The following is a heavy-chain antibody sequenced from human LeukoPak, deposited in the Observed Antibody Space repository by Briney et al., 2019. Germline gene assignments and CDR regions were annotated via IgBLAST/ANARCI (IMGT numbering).Heavy chain of an antibody. CDR1: GGSISSADYY. CDR3: AREYWVSMVRGGPYGMDV. Sequence: SETLSLTCTVSGGSISSADYYWSWIRQPPGKGLEWIGYIYYSGSTYYNPSLKSRLIISVDTPTNHFSLKLSSVTAADTAVYYCAREYWVSMVRGGPYGMDVWGQGTTVTVSS. V-gene: IGHV4-30-4*01. J-gene: IGHJ6*02. D-gene: IGHD3-10*01. CDR2: IYYSGST.